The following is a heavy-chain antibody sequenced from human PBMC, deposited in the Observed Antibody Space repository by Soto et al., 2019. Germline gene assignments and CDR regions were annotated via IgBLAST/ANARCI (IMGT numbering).Heavy chain of an antibody. CDR3: ANEDYYDSSGYYANWFDP. CDR2: ISYDGSNK. V-gene: IGHV3-30*18. CDR1: GFTFSSYG. D-gene: IGHD3-22*01. J-gene: IGHJ5*02. Sequence: PGGSLRLSCAASGFTFSSYGMHWVRQAPGKGLEWVAVISYDGSNKYYADSVKGRFTISRDNSKNTLYLQMNSLRAEDTAVYYCANEDYYDSSGYYANWFDPWGQGTLVTVSS.